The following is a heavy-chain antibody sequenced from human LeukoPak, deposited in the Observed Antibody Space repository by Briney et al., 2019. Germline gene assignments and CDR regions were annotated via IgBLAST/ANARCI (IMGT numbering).Heavy chain of an antibody. J-gene: IGHJ5*02. CDR2: INHRGST. V-gene: IGHV4-34*01. CDR3: ARGQVPSARGHNWFDP. Sequence: PSETLSLTCAVYGWSFNDYYWNWIRQPPGKGLEWIGEINHRGSTSYNPSLKSRVTISVDTSKNQFSLELTSLAAADTAVYYCARGQVPSARGHNWFDPWGQGTLVTVSS. CDR1: GWSFNDYY.